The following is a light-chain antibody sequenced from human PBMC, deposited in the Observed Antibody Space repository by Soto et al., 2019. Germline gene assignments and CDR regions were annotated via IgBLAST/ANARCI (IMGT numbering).Light chain of an antibody. CDR3: SSYAGSTPVV. CDR2: EVT. Sequence: ALTQPPSASGSPGQSVTISCTGTSSDVGSYNYVSWYQQHPGKAPKLMIYEVTKRPSGVPDRFSGSKSGNTASLTVSGLQAEDEADYYCSSYAGSTPVVFGGGTKLTVL. CDR1: SSDVGSYNY. J-gene: IGLJ2*01. V-gene: IGLV2-8*01.